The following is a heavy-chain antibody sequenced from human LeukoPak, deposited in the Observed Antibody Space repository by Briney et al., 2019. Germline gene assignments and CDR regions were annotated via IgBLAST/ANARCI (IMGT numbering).Heavy chain of an antibody. Sequence: GASVKVSCKASGYTFTSYGISWVRQAPGQGLEWMGWISAYNGNTNYAQKLQGTVTMTTDTSTSTAYMELRSLRSDDTAVYYCARPHLEDIVVVPAARYAFDIWGQGTMVTVSS. CDR3: ARPHLEDIVVVPAARYAFDI. J-gene: IGHJ3*02. D-gene: IGHD2-2*01. CDR2: ISAYNGNT. CDR1: GYTFTSYG. V-gene: IGHV1-18*01.